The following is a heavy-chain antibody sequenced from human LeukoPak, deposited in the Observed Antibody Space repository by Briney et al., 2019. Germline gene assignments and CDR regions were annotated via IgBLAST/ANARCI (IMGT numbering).Heavy chain of an antibody. V-gene: IGHV1-69*05. J-gene: IGHJ4*02. CDR1: GGTFSSYA. Sequence: ASVKVPCKASGGTFSSYAINWVRQAPGQGLEWMGRIIPIFDTANYAQKFQGRVTITTDESTSTAYMELSSLRSEDTAVYYCARPKVEMATTVAFDYWGQGTLVTVSS. CDR2: IIPIFDTA. CDR3: ARPKVEMATTVAFDY. D-gene: IGHD5-24*01.